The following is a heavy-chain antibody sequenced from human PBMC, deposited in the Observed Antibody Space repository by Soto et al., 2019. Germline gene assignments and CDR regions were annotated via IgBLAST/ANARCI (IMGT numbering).Heavy chain of an antibody. J-gene: IGHJ4*02. D-gene: IGHD3-22*01. V-gene: IGHV3-23*01. CDR1: GFSASRDD. CDR3: AKERITMIIVVMTC. Sequence: RTLRLSCAASGFSASRDDMSWVRQAPGKGLEWVPGIRGSDGSTYYADSVKGRFTISRDNSKNTLYLQMNSLRAEDTAVYYCAKERITMIIVVMTCWGQGTRVSVSS. CDR2: IRGSDGST.